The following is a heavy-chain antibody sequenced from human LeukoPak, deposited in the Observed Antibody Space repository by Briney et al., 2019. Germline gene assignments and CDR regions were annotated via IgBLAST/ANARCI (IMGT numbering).Heavy chain of an antibody. J-gene: IGHJ4*02. CDR2: INPNSGGT. Sequence: ASVKVSCKASGYTFTGYYMHWVRQAPGQGLEWMGWINPNSGGTNYAQKFQVRVTMTRDTSISTAYMELSRLRSDDTAVYYCARVLRGYCSGGSCYLGYWGQGTLVTVS. D-gene: IGHD2-15*01. CDR1: GYTFTGYY. V-gene: IGHV1-2*02. CDR3: ARVLRGYCSGGSCYLGY.